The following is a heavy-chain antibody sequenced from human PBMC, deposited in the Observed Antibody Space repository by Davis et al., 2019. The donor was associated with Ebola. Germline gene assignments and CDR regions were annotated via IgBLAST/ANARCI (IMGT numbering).Heavy chain of an antibody. CDR2: INSVGSSI. D-gene: IGHD2-15*01. J-gene: IGHJ4*02. V-gene: IGHV3-74*01. Sequence: HTGGSLRLSCAASGFTFTTYWMHWVRQAPGKGLVWGSRINSVGSSITYADSVKGRFTISRDDSKNTLYLQMNSLKTEDTALYYCATEGFGLDKYWGQGTLVTVSS. CDR3: ATEGFGLDKY. CDR1: GFTFTTYW.